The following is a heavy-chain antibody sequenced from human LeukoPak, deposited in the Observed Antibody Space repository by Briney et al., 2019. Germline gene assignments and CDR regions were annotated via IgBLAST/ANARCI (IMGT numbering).Heavy chain of an antibody. D-gene: IGHD6-13*01. Sequence: GESLKISCKGSGYSFTSYWIGWVHQMPGKGLEWMGIIYPGDSDTRYSPSFQGQVTISADKSISTAYLQWSSLKASDTAMYYCARGQDGSSSYNWFDPWGQGTLVTVSS. J-gene: IGHJ5*02. CDR2: IYPGDSDT. V-gene: IGHV5-51*07. CDR1: GYSFTSYW. CDR3: ARGQDGSSSYNWFDP.